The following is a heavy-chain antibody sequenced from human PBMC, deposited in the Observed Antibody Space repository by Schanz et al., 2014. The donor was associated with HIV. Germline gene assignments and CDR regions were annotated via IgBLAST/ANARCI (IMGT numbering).Heavy chain of an antibody. Sequence: EVQLLESGGGLEQPGGSLRLSCAASGFTFNNYAMTWVRQAPGKGREWVSSISESGGRTYYADSVNGRFTISRDNSKNTLYLQMTTLRIDDTAVYYCAKPEYDSRGSSQSHFDYWGQGTLVTVSS. D-gene: IGHD3-22*01. J-gene: IGHJ4*02. V-gene: IGHV3-23*01. CDR3: AKPEYDSRGSSQSHFDY. CDR2: ISESGGRT. CDR1: GFTFNNYA.